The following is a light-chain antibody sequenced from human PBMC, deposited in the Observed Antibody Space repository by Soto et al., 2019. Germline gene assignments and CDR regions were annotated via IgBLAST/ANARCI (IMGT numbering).Light chain of an antibody. CDR1: QSISNW. V-gene: IGKV1-5*03. CDR3: QQYNSYPLT. CDR2: RAS. J-gene: IGKJ4*01. Sequence: DIQMTQSPSTLSASIGDTVTITCRASQSISNWLAWYQQKPGKAPKLLIYRASNLESGVPSRFSGSGSETGFTLTISSLQPDDFATYYCQQYNSYPLTFGGGTKVDI.